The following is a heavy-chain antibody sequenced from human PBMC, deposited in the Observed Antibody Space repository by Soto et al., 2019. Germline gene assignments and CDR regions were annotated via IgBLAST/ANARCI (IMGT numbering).Heavy chain of an antibody. CDR1: GFTFNNYA. D-gene: IGHD3-10*01. CDR3: AKGRGGSGSLTPRVDF. CDR2: ISGGGDTT. Sequence: EVQLLDSGGGLVQPGGSLRLSCAASGFTFNNYAMTWVRQAPGKGLEWVSAISGGGDTTSYADSVKGRLTVSRDGSKNTLYLQMRSLRAEDTALYYCAKGRGGSGSLTPRVDFWGQGTLVTVSS. J-gene: IGHJ4*02. V-gene: IGHV3-23*01.